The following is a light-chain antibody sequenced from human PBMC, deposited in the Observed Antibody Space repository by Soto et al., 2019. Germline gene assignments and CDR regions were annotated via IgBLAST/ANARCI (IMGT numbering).Light chain of an antibody. CDR2: EVS. Sequence: QSALTQPASVSGSPGQSITISCTGTSSDVGGYNYVSWYQQHPGKAPKLMIYEVSNGPSGVSNRFSGSKSGNTASLTISGLQAEHASDYYCSSYTISSTVVFGGGTKHTVL. CDR1: SSDVGGYNY. J-gene: IGLJ2*01. V-gene: IGLV2-14*01. CDR3: SSYTISSTVV.